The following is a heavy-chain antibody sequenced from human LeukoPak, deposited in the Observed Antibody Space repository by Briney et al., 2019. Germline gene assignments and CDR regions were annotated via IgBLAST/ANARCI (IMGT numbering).Heavy chain of an antibody. D-gene: IGHD7-27*01. V-gene: IGHV3-23*01. J-gene: IGHJ4*02. Sequence: GRSLRLSCAASGFTFSSYAMIWVRQAPGKGLEWVSAISGSGGDTYYADSVKGRFTIFRDNSKNTVYLRMNSLRAEDTAVYYCAKDPWGSRGYFDYWGQGTLVTVSS. CDR1: GFTFSSYA. CDR2: ISGSGGDT. CDR3: AKDPWGSRGYFDY.